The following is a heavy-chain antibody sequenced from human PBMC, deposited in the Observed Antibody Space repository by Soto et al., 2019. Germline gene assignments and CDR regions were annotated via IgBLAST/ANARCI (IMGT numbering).Heavy chain of an antibody. CDR3: ARDLGHCSNGTCYAHLDF. J-gene: IGHJ4*02. D-gene: IGHD2-8*01. CDR2: IFRTGNT. CDR1: GFTIRSTY. V-gene: IGHV3-53*01. Sequence: PGGSLRLSGAVSGFTIRSTYLSWVRQAPGKGLEWVSVIFRTGNTFYTDSVKGRFTISRDTSETMVYLQMTNLKAEDTAVYYCARDLGHCSNGTCYAHLDFCGQGTLLTVSS.